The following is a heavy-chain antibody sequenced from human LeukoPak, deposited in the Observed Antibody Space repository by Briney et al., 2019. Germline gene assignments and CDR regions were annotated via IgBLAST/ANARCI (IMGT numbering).Heavy chain of an antibody. V-gene: IGHV3-21*01. CDR1: GFTFSSYS. J-gene: IGHJ3*02. CDR2: ISSSSSYI. D-gene: IGHD3-10*01. Sequence: PGGSLRLSCAASGFTFSSYSMNWVRQAPGKGLEWVSSISSSSSYIYYADSVKGRFTISRDNAKNSLYLQMNSLRAEDTAVYYCASYGDYYGSGSYPSDAFDIWAKGQWSPSLQ. CDR3: ASYGDYYGSGSYPSDAFDI.